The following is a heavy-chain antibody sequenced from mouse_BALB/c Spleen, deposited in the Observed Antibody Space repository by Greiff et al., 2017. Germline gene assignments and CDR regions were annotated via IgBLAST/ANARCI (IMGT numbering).Heavy chain of an antibody. CDR1: GFTFSSYS. J-gene: IGHJ4*01. CDR2: ISSGGSYT. Sequence: EVQLEESGGGLVKPGGSVKLSCAASGFTFSSYSMSWVRQTPEQGLEWVATISSGGSYTYYPDSLKGRFTISRDKAKNTLYLQMSSLKSEDTAVYYCTTYHYYGSSSYAMDYWGQGTSVTVSA. CDR3: TTYHYYGSSSYAMDY. V-gene: IGHV5-6-4*01. D-gene: IGHD1-1*01.